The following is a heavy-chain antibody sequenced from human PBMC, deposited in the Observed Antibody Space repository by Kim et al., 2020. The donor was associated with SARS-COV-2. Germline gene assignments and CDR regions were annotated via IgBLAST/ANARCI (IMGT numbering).Heavy chain of an antibody. V-gene: IGHV4-34*01. D-gene: IGHD2-2*01. CDR3: ARGRAGVVPAPILGLGPHYDYFIMDV. CDR1: GGSFSGYY. CDR2: IHQSGNI. J-gene: IGHJ6*02. Sequence: SETLSLTCAVYGGSFSGYYWSWIRQPSGEGLEWIGKIHQSGNINYNPSLKSRVTMSIDTSKNQFSLRLTSVTAADTGFYYCARGRAGVVPAPILGLGPHYDYFIMDVWGHGAPVTVSS.